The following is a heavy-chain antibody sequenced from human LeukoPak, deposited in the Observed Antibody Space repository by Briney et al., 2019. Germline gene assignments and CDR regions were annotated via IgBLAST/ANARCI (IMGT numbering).Heavy chain of an antibody. Sequence: SETLSLTCNVSGASISSYYWSWIRQPPGKGLEWIGYIYYSGSTNYNPSLKSRVTISVDTSKNQFSLKLSSVTAADTAVYYCARANGYGLLDYWGQGTLVTVSS. V-gene: IGHV4-59*12. CDR2: IYYSGST. D-gene: IGHD5-18*01. CDR1: GASISSYY. CDR3: ARANGYGLLDY. J-gene: IGHJ4*02.